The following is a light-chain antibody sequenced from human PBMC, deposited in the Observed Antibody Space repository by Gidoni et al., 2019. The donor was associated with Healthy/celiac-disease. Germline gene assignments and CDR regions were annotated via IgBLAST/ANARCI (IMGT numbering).Light chain of an antibody. CDR1: QSISSY. CDR2: AAS. Sequence: DIQMTQSPSSLSASVGDRVTITCRASQSISSYLNWYQQKPGKAPKLLIYAASSLQSGVPSRFSGSGSGTDFTLTISSLQPEEFATYYCQQSYSTPRTFGQGTKVE. V-gene: IGKV1-39*01. J-gene: IGKJ1*01. CDR3: QQSYSTPRT.